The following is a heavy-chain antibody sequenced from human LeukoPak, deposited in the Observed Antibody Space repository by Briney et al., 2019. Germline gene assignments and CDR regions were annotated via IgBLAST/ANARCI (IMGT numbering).Heavy chain of an antibody. CDR1: GGSISNYY. D-gene: IGHD1-1*01. CDR2: IFYSGNT. Sequence: SETLSLTCTVSGGSISNYYWSWIRQPPVKGMEWIGYIFYSGNTNYNPSLKGRVTISVDTSKTQFSRKLSSVTASDSALYYCARHSTTGRAWFDPWGQGTLVTVSS. CDR3: ARHSTTGRAWFDP. V-gene: IGHV4-59*08. J-gene: IGHJ5*02.